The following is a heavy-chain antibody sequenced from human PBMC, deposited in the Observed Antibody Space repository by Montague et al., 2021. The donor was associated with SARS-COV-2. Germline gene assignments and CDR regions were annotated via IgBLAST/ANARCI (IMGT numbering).Heavy chain of an antibody. J-gene: IGHJ6*03. CDR1: GGSFSTYS. CDR2: IPHGGGT. D-gene: IGHD2-2*02. V-gene: IGHV4-34*01. CDR3: AGLGDGVVPSPILGVGPYYSYYCMDV. Sequence: SETLSLTCAVHGGSFSTYSWNWIRQPPGKGLEWIGEIPHGGGTNYNPSLKSRVTISADTSKNQFSLKLTSVAAADTAVYYCAGLGDGVVPSPILGVGPYYSYYCMDVWGKGTTVTVSS.